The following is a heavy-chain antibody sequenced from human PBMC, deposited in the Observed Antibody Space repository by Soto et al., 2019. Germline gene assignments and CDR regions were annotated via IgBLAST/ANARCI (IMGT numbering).Heavy chain of an antibody. CDR1: VGSVSSGDYY. J-gene: IGHJ4*02. Sequence: PSETLSLTCTVSVGSVSSGDYYWSWVLQPPGKGLEWIGYIFYSGSTYYNPSLKGRVTISVDTSKNQFSLKLSSVTAADTAVYYCARASGYCSSTNCYPFDYWGQGTLVTAPQ. D-gene: IGHD2-2*01. CDR2: IFYSGST. CDR3: ARASGYCSSTNCYPFDY. V-gene: IGHV4-30-4*01.